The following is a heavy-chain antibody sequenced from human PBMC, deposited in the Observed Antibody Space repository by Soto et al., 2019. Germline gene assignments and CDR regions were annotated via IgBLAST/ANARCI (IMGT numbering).Heavy chain of an antibody. CDR3: XXXXXXXFDI. CDR1: GFTFSSYA. CDR2: ISYDGSNK. V-gene: IGHV3-30-3*01. Sequence: QVQLVESGGGVVQPGRSLRLACAASGFTFSSYAMHWVRQAPGKGLEWVAVISYDGSNKYYADSVKGRVIISRDNSKNTLYLQMNSLRXEXTAXXYXXXXXXXXFDIWGQGTMVTVSS. J-gene: IGHJ3*02.